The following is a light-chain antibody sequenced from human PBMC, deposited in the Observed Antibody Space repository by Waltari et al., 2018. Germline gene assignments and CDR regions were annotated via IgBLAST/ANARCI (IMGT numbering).Light chain of an antibody. CDR1: ESVGSY. V-gene: IGKV3D-15*03. CDR3: QQYNDLLST. CDR2: SAY. J-gene: IGKJ1*01. Sequence: EIVMTQSPATLSLSPGETATLSCRASESVGSYLAWYQQKPGQAPKLLVRSAYFRATGIPDRFSGSGSRTDFTLAISILEPEDVGVYHCQQYNDLLSTFGQGTKVEIK.